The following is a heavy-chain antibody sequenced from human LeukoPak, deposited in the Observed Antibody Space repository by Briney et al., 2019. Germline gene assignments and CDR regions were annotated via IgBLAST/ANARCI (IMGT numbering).Heavy chain of an antibody. J-gene: IGHJ4*02. CDR2: ITNNGGTT. V-gene: IGHV3-64D*06. Sequence: PGGSLRLSCSASGFTFSKNAMHWVRQAPGRGLEYVSAITNNGGTTYYADSVKGRFTISRDNSKNTLFLQMSSLRAEDTAVYYCVKAYNWNVYSSGDYWGQGTLVTASS. CDR3: VKAYNWNVYSSGDY. CDR1: GFTFSKNA. D-gene: IGHD1-1*01.